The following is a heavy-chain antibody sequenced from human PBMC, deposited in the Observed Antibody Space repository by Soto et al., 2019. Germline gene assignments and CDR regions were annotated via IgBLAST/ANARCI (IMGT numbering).Heavy chain of an antibody. D-gene: IGHD2-2*01. CDR3: ARERSVGYCSTTTCPKPFYYFAMDV. J-gene: IGHJ6*02. CDR2: IIPVFGTP. V-gene: IGHV1-69*13. CDR1: GGTFTNYA. Sequence: ASVKVSCKASGGTFTNYAFSWVRQAPGQGLEWMGGIIPVFGTPDYAQKFQGRVTITADESTRTASTELSSLRSDDTAVYYCARERSVGYCSTTTCPKPFYYFAMDVWGQGTTVTVSS.